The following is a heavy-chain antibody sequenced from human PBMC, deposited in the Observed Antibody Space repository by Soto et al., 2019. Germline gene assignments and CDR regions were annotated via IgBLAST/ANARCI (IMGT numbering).Heavy chain of an antibody. D-gene: IGHD6-6*01. CDR1: GGTFSSYA. J-gene: IGHJ3*02. V-gene: IGHV1-69*01. CDR3: ARDSRIAARVSGAFDI. CDR2: IIPIFGTA. Sequence: QVQLVQSGAEVQKPGSSVKVSCKASGGTFSSYAISWVRQAPGQGLEWMGGIIPIFGTANYAQKFQGRVTITADESTSTAYMELSSLRSEDTAVYYCARDSRIAARVSGAFDIWGQGTMVTVSS.